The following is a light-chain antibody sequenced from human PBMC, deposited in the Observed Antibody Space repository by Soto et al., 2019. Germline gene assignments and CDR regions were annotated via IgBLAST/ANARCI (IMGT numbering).Light chain of an antibody. J-gene: IGKJ2*01. CDR2: KAS. V-gene: IGKV1-5*03. Sequence: DIQMTQSPSTLSASVGDRVTITCRASQSISSWLAWYQKKPGKAPKLLIYKASSLESGVPSRFSGSESGTEFTLTISSLHPDDFATYYCQQYSSYQYTFGQGTKLEIK. CDR1: QSISSW. CDR3: QQYSSYQYT.